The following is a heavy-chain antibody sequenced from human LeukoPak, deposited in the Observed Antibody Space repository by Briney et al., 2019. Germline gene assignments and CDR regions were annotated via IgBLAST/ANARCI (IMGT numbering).Heavy chain of an antibody. D-gene: IGHD3-22*01. Sequence: SETLSLTCAVYGGSFSGYYWSWIRQPPGKGLEWSGEINHSGSTNYNPSLKSRVTISVDTSKKQFSLKLSSVTAADTAVYYCARDRGYDSSGYYYGYFDYWGQGTLVTVSS. CDR2: INHSGST. CDR1: GGSFSGYY. CDR3: ARDRGYDSSGYYYGYFDY. J-gene: IGHJ4*02. V-gene: IGHV4-34*01.